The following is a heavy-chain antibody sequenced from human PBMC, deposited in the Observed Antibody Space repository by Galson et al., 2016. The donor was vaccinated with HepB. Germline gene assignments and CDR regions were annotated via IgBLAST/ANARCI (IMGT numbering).Heavy chain of an antibody. J-gene: IGHJ3*02. Sequence: SLRLSCAVSGFTFSDYWMSWVRQAPGKGLEYVANIKNDGSEKYYVASVKGRFTVSRDNARKSLSPQMNNLRVEDSALYYCGRDMMGSVDAIDIWGQGTRVTV. V-gene: IGHV3-7*03. CDR3: GRDMMGSVDAIDI. CDR2: IKNDGSEK. D-gene: IGHD3-16*01. CDR1: GFTFSDYW.